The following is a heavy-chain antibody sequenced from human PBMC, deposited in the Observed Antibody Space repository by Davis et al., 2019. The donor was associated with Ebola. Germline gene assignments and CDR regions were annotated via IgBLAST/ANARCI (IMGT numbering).Heavy chain of an antibody. CDR3: ARDSLSIAARYFDY. CDR2: ISSSGSTI. V-gene: IGHV3-11*04. CDR1: GFTFSDYY. Sequence: GESLKISCAASGFTFSDYYMSWIRQAPGKGLEWVSYISSSGSTIYYADSVKGRFTISRDNAKNSLYLQMNSLRAEDTAVYYCARDSLSIAARYFDYWGQGTLVTVSS. D-gene: IGHD6-6*01. J-gene: IGHJ4*02.